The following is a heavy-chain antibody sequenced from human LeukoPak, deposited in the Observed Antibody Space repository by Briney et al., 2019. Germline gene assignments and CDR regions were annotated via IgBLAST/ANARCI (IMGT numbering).Heavy chain of an antibody. Sequence: ASVKVSCKASGYTFTRHGISWVRQVPGQGLEWMGWISAYNGDTKYAQNFQGRVTITTDTSTSTAYMELRSLRSEDTAVYYCARDPSDCSGGSCYSKGVFDYWGQGTLVTVSS. V-gene: IGHV1-18*01. CDR3: ARDPSDCSGGSCYSKGVFDY. CDR2: ISAYNGDT. J-gene: IGHJ4*02. CDR1: GYTFTRHG. D-gene: IGHD2-15*01.